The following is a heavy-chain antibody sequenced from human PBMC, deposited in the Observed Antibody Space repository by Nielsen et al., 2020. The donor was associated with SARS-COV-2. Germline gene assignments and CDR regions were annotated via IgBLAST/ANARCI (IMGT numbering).Heavy chain of an antibody. J-gene: IGHJ6*02. Sequence: ASVKVSCKASGYTFTSYGISWVRQAPGQGLEWVGWISAYNGNTNYAQKLQGRVTMTTDTSTSTAYMELRSLRSDDTAVYYCARDHYCSSTSCYASYYYYGMDVWGQGTTVTVSS. CDR2: ISAYNGNT. V-gene: IGHV1-18*01. D-gene: IGHD2-2*01. CDR1: GYTFTSYG. CDR3: ARDHYCSSTSCYASYYYYGMDV.